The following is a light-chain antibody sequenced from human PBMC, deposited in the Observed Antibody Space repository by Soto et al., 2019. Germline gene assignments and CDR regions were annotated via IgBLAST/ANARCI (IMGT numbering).Light chain of an antibody. CDR1: QSISSW. J-gene: IGKJ2*01. CDR3: QQYNSYSEYT. CDR2: VAS. V-gene: IGKV1-5*01. Sequence: DIQMTQSPSTLSASVGDRVTITCRASQSISSWLAWYQQKPGKAPKLLIYVASSLESGVPSRFSGSGSGTEFTLTISSLQPDDFATYYCQQYNSYSEYTFCQGTKLEIK.